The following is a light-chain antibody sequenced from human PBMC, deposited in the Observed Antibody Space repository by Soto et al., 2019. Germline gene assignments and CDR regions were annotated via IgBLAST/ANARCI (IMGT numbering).Light chain of an antibody. CDR3: QKFYTWPVN. J-gene: IGKJ4*01. CDR2: YGS. V-gene: IGKV3-15*01. CDR1: RTVHSN. Sequence: EIVMTQSPATVSVSPVDIFTLSCMASRTVHSNVAWYQHKPGQAPRLLISYGSAGATGIPARFSGSGSGTEFTLTINSLQSEDFAVYYCQKFYTWPVNCGGGNKGDIK.